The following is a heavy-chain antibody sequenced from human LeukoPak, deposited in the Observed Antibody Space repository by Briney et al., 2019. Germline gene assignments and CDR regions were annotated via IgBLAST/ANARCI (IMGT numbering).Heavy chain of an antibody. Sequence: SVKVSCKASGGTFSSYAITWVRQAPGQGLEWMGGIIPIFGTASYAQKFQGRVTITADESTSTAYMELSSLRSEDTAVYYCASLGDYYYGSGSHTSRFDYWGQGTLVTVSS. CDR3: ASLGDYYYGSGSHTSRFDY. V-gene: IGHV1-69*13. D-gene: IGHD3-10*01. CDR1: GGTFSSYA. CDR2: IIPIFGTA. J-gene: IGHJ4*02.